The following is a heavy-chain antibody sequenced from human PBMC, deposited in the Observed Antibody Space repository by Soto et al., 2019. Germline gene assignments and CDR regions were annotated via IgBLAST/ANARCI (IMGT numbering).Heavy chain of an antibody. J-gene: IGHJ6*03. Sequence: QVQLQESGPGLVKPSQTLSLTCTVSGGSISSGGYYWSWIRQHPGKGLEWIGYIYYSGSTYYNPSLKSRVTISVDTSKNQFSLKLSSMTAADTAVYYCASASKTTVTTYYYYYYMDVWGKGTTVTVSS. D-gene: IGHD4-4*01. V-gene: IGHV4-31*03. CDR2: IYYSGST. CDR1: GGSISSGGYY. CDR3: ASASKTTVTTYYYYYYMDV.